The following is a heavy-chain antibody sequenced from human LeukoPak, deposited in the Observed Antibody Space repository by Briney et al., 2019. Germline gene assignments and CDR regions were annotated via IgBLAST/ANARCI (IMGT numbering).Heavy chain of an antibody. CDR1: GFSFSDSY. J-gene: IGHJ4*02. CDR2: ISGSGSTI. Sequence: PGGSLRLSCAVSGFSFSDSYMSWIRQAPGKGLEWVSYISGSGSTIYYADSVKGRFTISRDNSKNTLYLQMNSLRAEDTAVYYCARAAEQWLVVYWGQGTLVTVSS. D-gene: IGHD6-19*01. CDR3: ARAAEQWLVVY. V-gene: IGHV3-11*04.